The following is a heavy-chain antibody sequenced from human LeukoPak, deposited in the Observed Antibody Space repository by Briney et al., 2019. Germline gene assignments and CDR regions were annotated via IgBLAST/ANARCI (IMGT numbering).Heavy chain of an antibody. CDR2: IYYSGST. J-gene: IGHJ4*02. D-gene: IGHD3-10*01. V-gene: IGHV4-39*07. CDR3: AGGYGSGSYYNSFGY. CDR1: GGSISSSSYY. Sequence: SETLSLTCTVSGGSISSSSYYWGWIRQPPGKGLEWIGSIYYSGSTYYNPSLKSRVTISVDTSKNQFSLKLSSVTAADTAVYYCAGGYGSGSYYNSFGYWGQGTLVTVSS.